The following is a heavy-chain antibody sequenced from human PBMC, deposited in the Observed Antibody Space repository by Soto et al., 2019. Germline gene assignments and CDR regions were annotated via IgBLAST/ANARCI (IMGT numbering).Heavy chain of an antibody. D-gene: IGHD5-18*01. V-gene: IGHV4-59*01. CDR3: ARDRGYSYGDYFDY. CDR1: GGSISSYY. J-gene: IGHJ4*02. CDR2: IYYSGST. Sequence: SETLSLTCTVAGGSISSYYWSWIRQPPGKGLEWIGYIYYSGSTNYNPSLKSRVTISVDTSKNQFSLKLSSVTAADTAVYYCARDRGYSYGDYFDYWGQGTLVTAPQ.